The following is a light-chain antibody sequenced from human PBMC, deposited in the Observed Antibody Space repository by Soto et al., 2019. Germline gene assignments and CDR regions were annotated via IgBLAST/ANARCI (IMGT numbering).Light chain of an antibody. Sequence: EIVLTKSPATLSLSPGERATLSCRASQSVSSYLAWYQQKPGQAPRLLIYDATNRATGIPARFSGSGSGTDFTLTISNLELEDFAVYYCQQRSNWPPLFSFGPGTKVDI. J-gene: IGKJ3*01. CDR3: QQRSNWPPLFS. CDR1: QSVSSY. V-gene: IGKV3-11*01. CDR2: DAT.